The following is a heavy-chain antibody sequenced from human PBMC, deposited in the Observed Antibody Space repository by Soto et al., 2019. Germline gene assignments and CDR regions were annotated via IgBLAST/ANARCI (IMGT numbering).Heavy chain of an antibody. CDR1: GFTFSSYG. D-gene: IGHD2-2*01. V-gene: IGHV3-30*03. CDR3: ARRISSSVPYYYYGMDV. CDR2: ISYDGSNK. J-gene: IGHJ6*02. Sequence: SGGGVVQPGRSLRLSCAASGFTFSSYGMHWVRQAPGKGLEWVAVISYDGSNKYYADSVKGRFTISRDNSKNTLYLQMNSLRAEDTAVYYCARRISSSVPYYYYGMDVWGQGTTVTVSS.